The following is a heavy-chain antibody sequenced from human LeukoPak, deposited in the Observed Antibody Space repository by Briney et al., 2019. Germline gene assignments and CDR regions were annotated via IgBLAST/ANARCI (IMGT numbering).Heavy chain of an antibody. D-gene: IGHD2-15*01. CDR2: INPNSGGT. CDR1: GYIFTDYY. V-gene: IGHV1/OR15-1*04. CDR3: ARVEYCNVGNRYFRPGAY. J-gene: IGHJ4*02. Sequence: GASVKVSCKASGYIFTDYYMHWVRQAPGQELGWMGRINPNSGGTNYAQNFHDRVTMTTDTSTTTAYMELRNLRSDDTAVYYCARVEYCNVGNRYFRPGAYWGQGTLVTVSS.